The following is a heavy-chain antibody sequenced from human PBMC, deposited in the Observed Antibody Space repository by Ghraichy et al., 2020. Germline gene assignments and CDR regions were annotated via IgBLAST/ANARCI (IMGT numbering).Heavy chain of an antibody. CDR3: ASQTFTYSYDSSGYSSFDY. V-gene: IGHV3-48*02. Sequence: GALRLSCAASGFTFSSYSMNWVRQAPGKGLEWVSYISSSTIYYADSVKGRFTISRDNAKNSLYLQMNSLGDEDTAVYYCASQTFTYSYDSSGYSSFDYWGQGTLVTVSS. D-gene: IGHD3-22*01. CDR1: GFTFSSYS. J-gene: IGHJ4*02. CDR2: ISSSTI.